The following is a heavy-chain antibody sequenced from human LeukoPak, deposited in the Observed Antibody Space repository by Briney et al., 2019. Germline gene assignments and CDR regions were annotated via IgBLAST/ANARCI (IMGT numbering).Heavy chain of an antibody. CDR2: ISGDGGIT. CDR1: GFTFDDYA. V-gene: IGHV3-43*02. J-gene: IGHJ4*02. D-gene: IGHD5-18*01. Sequence: GGSLRLSCAASGFTFDDYAMHWVRQGPGKGLEWVSLISGDGGITYYADSVKGLFTISRDNSKNSLYLQMNSLRTEETALYYCAKDIGGYSFAAEYWGQGTLVTVSS. CDR3: AKDIGGYSFAAEY.